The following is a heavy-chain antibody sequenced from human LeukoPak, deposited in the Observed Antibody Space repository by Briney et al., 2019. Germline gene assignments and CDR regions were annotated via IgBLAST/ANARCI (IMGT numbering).Heavy chain of an antibody. V-gene: IGHV3-9*01. D-gene: IGHD5-18*01. Sequence: PGRSLRLSCAASGLTFADYAMHWVRQAPGRGLEWVSTINWNSGSIGYADSVKGRFTISRDNAKNSLYLQMNSLRAEDTALYYCAKDSTAMVTGTFDYWGQGALVTVSS. J-gene: IGHJ4*02. CDR3: AKDSTAMVTGTFDY. CDR1: GLTFADYA. CDR2: INWNSGSI.